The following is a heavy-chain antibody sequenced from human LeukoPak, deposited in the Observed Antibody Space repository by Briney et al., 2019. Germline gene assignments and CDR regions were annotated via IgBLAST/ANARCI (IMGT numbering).Heavy chain of an antibody. CDR1: GGTFSSYA. V-gene: IGHV1-18*01. CDR3: ARDGDYGDYSFYGMDV. D-gene: IGHD4-17*01. J-gene: IGHJ6*02. CDR2: ISAYNGNT. Sequence: ASVKVSCKASGGTFSSYALSWVRQAPGQGLEWMGWISAYNGNTNYAQKLQGRVTMTTDTSTSTAYMELRSLRSDDTAVYYCARDGDYGDYSFYGMDVWGQGTTVTVSS.